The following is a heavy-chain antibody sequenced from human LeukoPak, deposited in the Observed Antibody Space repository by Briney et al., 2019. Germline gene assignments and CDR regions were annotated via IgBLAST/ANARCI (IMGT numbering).Heavy chain of an antibody. CDR3: ARSIVATFYYYYMDV. CDR2: IIPIFGTA. Sequence: SVKVSCKAFGGTFSSYAISWVRQAPGQGLELMGGIIPIFGTANYAQKFQGRVTITADESTSTAYMELNSLRSEDTAVYYCARSIVATFYYYYMDVWGKGTTVTVSS. D-gene: IGHD5-12*01. CDR1: GGTFSSYA. J-gene: IGHJ6*03. V-gene: IGHV1-69*13.